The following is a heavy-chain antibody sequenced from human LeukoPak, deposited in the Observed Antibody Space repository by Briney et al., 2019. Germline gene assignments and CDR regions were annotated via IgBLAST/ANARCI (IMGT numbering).Heavy chain of an antibody. Sequence: GASVKVSCKASGFTFTSSAVQWVRQARGQRLEWIGWIVVGSGNTNYAQKFQERVTITRDMSTSTAYMELSSLRSEDTAVYYCARDHEVDSSGYHPIYWFDPWGQGTLVTVSS. CDR3: ARDHEVDSSGYHPIYWFDP. D-gene: IGHD3-22*01. CDR2: IVVGSGNT. V-gene: IGHV1-58*01. CDR1: GFTFTSSA. J-gene: IGHJ5*02.